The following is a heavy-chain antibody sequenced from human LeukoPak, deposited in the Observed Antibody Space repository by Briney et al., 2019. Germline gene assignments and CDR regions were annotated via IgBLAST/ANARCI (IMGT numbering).Heavy chain of an antibody. D-gene: IGHD5-24*01. V-gene: IGHV4-39*07. CDR3: ARASRRWLQQRPFDY. CDR1: GGSISSYY. Sequence: SETLSLTCTVSGGSISSYYWGWIRQPPGKGLEWIGSIYYSGSTYYNPSLKSRVTISVDTSKNQFSLKLSSVTAADTAVYYCARASRRWLQQRPFDYWGQGTLVTVSS. CDR2: IYYSGST. J-gene: IGHJ4*02.